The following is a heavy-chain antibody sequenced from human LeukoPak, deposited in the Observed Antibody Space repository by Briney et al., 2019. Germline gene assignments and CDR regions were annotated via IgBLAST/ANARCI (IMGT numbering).Heavy chain of an antibody. V-gene: IGHV3-21*01. CDR1: GFTFSSYS. Sequence: GGSLRLSCAASGFTFSSYSMNWVRQAPGKGLEWVSSISSSSSYIYYADSVKGRFTISRDNAKNSLYLQMNSLRAEDMAVYYCAREPRTDYGGNSPYFDYWGQGTLVTVSS. CDR3: AREPRTDYGGNSPYFDY. CDR2: ISSSSSYI. D-gene: IGHD4-23*01. J-gene: IGHJ4*02.